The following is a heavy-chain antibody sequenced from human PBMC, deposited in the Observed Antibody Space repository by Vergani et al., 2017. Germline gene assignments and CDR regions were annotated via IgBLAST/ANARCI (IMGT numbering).Heavy chain of an antibody. J-gene: IGHJ6*02. Sequence: EVQLVQSGAEVKKPGATMKISCKVSGYIFTDHYMHWVKQAPGKGLEWMGLVDPEDGETIYAEKFKGRVTIAAETSTDTAHLGLSSLRSEHTAVYYCATRQTVTTLGMEGWGQGTTVIVS. CDR3: ATRQTVTTLGMEG. V-gene: IGHV1-69-2*01. CDR1: GYIFTDHY. D-gene: IGHD4-17*01. CDR2: VDPEDGET.